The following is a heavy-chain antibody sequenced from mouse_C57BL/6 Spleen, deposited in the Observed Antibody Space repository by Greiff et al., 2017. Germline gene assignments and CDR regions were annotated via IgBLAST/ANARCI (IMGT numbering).Heavy chain of an antibody. CDR3: ARDGGYDYDGAWFAY. CDR1: GYTFTSYW. J-gene: IGHJ3*01. CDR2: IYPGSGST. Sequence: VQLQQPGAELVKPGASVKMSCKASGYTFTSYWITWVKQRPGQGLEWIGDIYPGSGSTNYNEKFKSKATLTVDTSSSTAYMQPSSLTSEDSAVYYCARDGGYDYDGAWFAYWGQGTLLTVSA. D-gene: IGHD2-4*01. V-gene: IGHV1-55*01.